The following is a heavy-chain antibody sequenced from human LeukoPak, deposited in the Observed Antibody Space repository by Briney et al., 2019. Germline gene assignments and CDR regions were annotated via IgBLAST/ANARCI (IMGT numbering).Heavy chain of an antibody. CDR2: MNSDGSAT. CDR3: AKGPNYFDS. CDR1: GFSFSNYW. Sequence: GGSLRLSCAASGFSFSNYWMHWVRQAPGKGLVWVTRMNSDGSATYYADSVQGRFTITRDNAKNTLYLQMNSLRAEDTAMYFCAKGPNYFDSWGQGTLVTVSS. J-gene: IGHJ4*02. V-gene: IGHV3-74*01.